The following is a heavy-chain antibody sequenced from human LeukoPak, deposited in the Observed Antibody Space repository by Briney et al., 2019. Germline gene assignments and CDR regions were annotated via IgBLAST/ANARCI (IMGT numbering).Heavy chain of an antibody. CDR3: ARLFDTSSYYLN. V-gene: IGHV4-30-4*08. CDR1: GGSISSGDYY. J-gene: IGHJ4*02. CDR2: IYYSGST. D-gene: IGHD3-10*01. Sequence: SSGTLSLTCTVSGGSISSGDYYWSWIRQPPGKGLEWIGYIYYSGSTYYNPSLKSRVTISVDTSKNQFSLRLNSVTAADTEVYYCARLFDTSSYYLNWGQGTLVTVSS.